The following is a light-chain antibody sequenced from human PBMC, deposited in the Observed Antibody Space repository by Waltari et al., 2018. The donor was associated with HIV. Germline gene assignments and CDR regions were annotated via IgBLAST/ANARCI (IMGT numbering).Light chain of an antibody. CDR2: EVS. J-gene: IGLJ2*01. Sequence: QSALTQPASVSGSPGQSITISCTGTSSAVGGSNYAPWYQQHPGKAPKLMIYEVSNRPSGVSNRFSGSKSGNTASLTISGLQAEDEADYYCSSYTSSSTLVVFGGGTKLTVL. V-gene: IGLV2-14*01. CDR1: SSAVGGSNY. CDR3: SSYTSSSTLVV.